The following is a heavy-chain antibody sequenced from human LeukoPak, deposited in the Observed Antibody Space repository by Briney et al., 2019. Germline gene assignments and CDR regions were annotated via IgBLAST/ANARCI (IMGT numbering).Heavy chain of an antibody. D-gene: IGHD3-10*01. J-gene: IGHJ3*02. CDR1: GGSISSGDYY. CDR3: AREPKAITMVRGPGGGAFDI. CDR2: IYYSGST. Sequence: SETLSLTCTVSGGSISSGDYYWSWIRQPPGKGLEWIGYIYYSGSTYYNPSLKSRVTISVDTSKNQFSLKLSSVTAADTAVYYCAREPKAITMVRGPGGGAFDIWGQGTMVTVSS. V-gene: IGHV4-31*03.